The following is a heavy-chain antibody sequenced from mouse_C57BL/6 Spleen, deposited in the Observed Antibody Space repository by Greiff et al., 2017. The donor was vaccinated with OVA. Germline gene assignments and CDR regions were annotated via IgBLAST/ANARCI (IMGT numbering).Heavy chain of an antibody. D-gene: IGHD1-1*01. CDR1: GFNIKDYY. Sequence: VQLKESGAELVKPGASVKLSCTASGFNIKDYYMHWVKQRTEQGLEWIGRIDPEDGETKYATKFQGKATITADTSSNTAYLQLSSLTSEYTAVYYCAYGSILYFDVWGTGTTVTVSS. V-gene: IGHV14-2*01. J-gene: IGHJ1*03. CDR3: AYGSILYFDV. CDR2: IDPEDGET.